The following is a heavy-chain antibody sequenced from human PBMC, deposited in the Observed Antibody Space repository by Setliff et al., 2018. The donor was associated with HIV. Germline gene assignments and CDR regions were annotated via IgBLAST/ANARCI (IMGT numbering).Heavy chain of an antibody. Sequence: PSETLSLTCTVSGGSITSGDYHWSWIRQPPGKGLEWIGYIYYTGSTNYNPSLKSRLTISVDTSRNQFSLKLRSVTAADTAVYYCARDPPGYGDSNDYWGQGTLVTVSS. J-gene: IGHJ4*02. CDR3: ARDPPGYGDSNDY. V-gene: IGHV4-61*08. CDR2: IYYTGST. CDR1: GGSITSGDYH. D-gene: IGHD4-17*01.